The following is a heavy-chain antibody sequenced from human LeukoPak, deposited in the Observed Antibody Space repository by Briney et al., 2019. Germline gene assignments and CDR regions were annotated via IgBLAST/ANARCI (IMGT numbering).Heavy chain of an antibody. CDR2: INPNSGGT. D-gene: IGHD4-17*01. CDR3: ARPHDYGDYARAFDI. CDR1: GYTFTTYG. Sequence: AALVKVSCKASGYTFTTYGISWVRQAPGQGLEWMGWINPNSGGTNYAQKFQGRVTMTRDTSISTAYMELSRLRSDDTAVYYCARPHDYGDYARAFDIWGQGTMVTVSS. J-gene: IGHJ3*02. V-gene: IGHV1-2*02.